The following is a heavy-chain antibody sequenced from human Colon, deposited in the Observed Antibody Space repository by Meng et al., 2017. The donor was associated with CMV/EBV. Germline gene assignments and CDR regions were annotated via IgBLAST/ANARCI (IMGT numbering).Heavy chain of an antibody. V-gene: IGHV3-30*03. CDR2: ISFDGSDK. J-gene: IGHJ4*02. Sequence: GESLKISCAASGLTFSTYAMHWVRQAPGKGLGWVALISFDGSDKYYVDSVKGRFTISRDDSKNTLYLQMNSLRVEDTAVYFCARDGYNWNYGDYWGQGTLVTVSS. CDR3: ARDGYNWNYGDY. CDR1: GLTFSTYA. D-gene: IGHD1-7*01.